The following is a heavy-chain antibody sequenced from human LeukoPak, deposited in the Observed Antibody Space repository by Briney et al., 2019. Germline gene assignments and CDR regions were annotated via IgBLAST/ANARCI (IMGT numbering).Heavy chain of an antibody. CDR1: GYPFTGYY. V-gene: IGHV1-2*02. CDR3: ARPYSASYYGAFDI. D-gene: IGHD1-26*01. CDR2: MNPNNGGT. Sequence: GASVKVSCKASGYPFTGYYIHWVRQAPGQGLEWMGWMNPNNGGTNYTQKFQGRVTMTRDTSISTAYMEVTRLTSDDTAVYYCARPYSASYYGAFDIWGQGTTVTVSS. J-gene: IGHJ3*02.